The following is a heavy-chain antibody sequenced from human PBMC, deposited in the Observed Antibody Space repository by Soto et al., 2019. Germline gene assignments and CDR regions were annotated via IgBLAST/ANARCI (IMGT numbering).Heavy chain of an antibody. CDR3: VRDSGAKLSSS. Sequence: ASVEVSCKASGGTFSSCRINWVRQAPGQGLEWVGGIVPIYRTADYAQKFQGRVTITADESARTSYMELRSLKSQDTAVYYCVRDSGAKLSSSWGKGTLVTVSA. J-gene: IGHJ4*02. CDR1: GGTFSSCR. CDR2: IVPIYRTA. V-gene: IGHV1-69*13. D-gene: IGHD6-13*01.